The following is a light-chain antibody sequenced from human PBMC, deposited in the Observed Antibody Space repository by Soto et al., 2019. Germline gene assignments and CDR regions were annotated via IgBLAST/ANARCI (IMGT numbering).Light chain of an antibody. Sequence: QSALTQPASVSGSPGQSITISCTGTSSDVGGYNYVSWYQQHPGKAPKLIIYEVSNRPSGVSNRFSGSKSANSASLTISGLQTEDEADYYCCSYTLSGTMMFGGGTKLTVL. J-gene: IGLJ3*02. V-gene: IGLV2-14*01. CDR3: CSYTLSGTMM. CDR1: SSDVGGYNY. CDR2: EVS.